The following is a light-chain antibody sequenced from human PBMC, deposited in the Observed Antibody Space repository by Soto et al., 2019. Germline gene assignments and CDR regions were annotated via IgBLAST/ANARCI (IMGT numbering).Light chain of an antibody. J-gene: IGKJ4*01. CDR1: QSLNTRY. CDR2: VTS. Sequence: EIVLTQSPGTLSLSPGERATLSCRASQSLNTRYLGWYQQNPGQAPRLLIYVTSSRATGIPDRFSGSGSGTYFTLTISRLEAEDFAVYYCQLYGGSVTFGRGTKIEIK. CDR3: QLYGGSVT. V-gene: IGKV3-20*01.